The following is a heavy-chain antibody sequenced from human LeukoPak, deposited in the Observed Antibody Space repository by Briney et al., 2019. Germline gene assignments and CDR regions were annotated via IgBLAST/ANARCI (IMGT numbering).Heavy chain of an antibody. V-gene: IGHV3-7*01. CDR2: IKNDGSER. CDR3: ATDRGWRTSGYYLYYFEY. Sequence: GGSLRLSCAASGFVFRNYFMSWVRQAPGKGLEWVASIKNDGSERYYVDSVRGRYTISRDNTKNSLFLQMRSLRAEDTAVYYCATDRGWRTSGYYLYYFEYWGQGTLVTFSS. D-gene: IGHD3-3*01. J-gene: IGHJ4*02. CDR1: GFVFRNYF.